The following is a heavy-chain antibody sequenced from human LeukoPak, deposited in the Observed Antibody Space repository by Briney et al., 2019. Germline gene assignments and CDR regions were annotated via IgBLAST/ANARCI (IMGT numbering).Heavy chain of an antibody. CDR2: ISYDGSNK. Sequence: PGRSLRLSCAASGFTFSSYGMHWVRQAPGKGLEWVAVISYDGSNKYYADSVKGRFTISRDNAKNSLYLQMNSLRAEDTAVYYCARGPVTHFDYWGQGTLVTVSS. V-gene: IGHV3-30*03. D-gene: IGHD4-17*01. CDR1: GFTFSSYG. J-gene: IGHJ4*02. CDR3: ARGPVTHFDY.